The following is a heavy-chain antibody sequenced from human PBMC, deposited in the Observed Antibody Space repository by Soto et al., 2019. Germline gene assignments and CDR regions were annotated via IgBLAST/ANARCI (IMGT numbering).Heavy chain of an antibody. V-gene: IGHV1-69*01. CDR3: ARAQGSSTSLEIYYYYYYGMDV. CDR2: ITPISGTA. CDR1: GGTFSSYA. Sequence: QVQLVQSGAEVKQPGSSVKVSCKASGGTFSSYAISWVRQAPGQGLEWMGRITPISGTANYAQKFQGRVTTTADESTSTAYMELSSLRSADTAVYYCARAQGSSTSLEIYYYYYYGMDVWGQGTTVTVSS. J-gene: IGHJ6*02. D-gene: IGHD2-2*01.